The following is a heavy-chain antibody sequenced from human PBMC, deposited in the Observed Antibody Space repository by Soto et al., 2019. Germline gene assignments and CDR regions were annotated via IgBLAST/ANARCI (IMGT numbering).Heavy chain of an antibody. CDR3: ARDRTLGKNDY. CDR2: IKQDGSEK. V-gene: IGHV3-7*05. D-gene: IGHD2-15*01. Sequence: EVQLVESGGGLVQPGGSLRLSCAASGFTFSSYWMSWVRQAPGKGLDWVANIKQDGSEKYYVDSVKGRFTISRDNAKNSLYLQMNSLRAEDTAVYYCARDRTLGKNDYWGQGTLVTVSS. CDR1: GFTFSSYW. J-gene: IGHJ4*02.